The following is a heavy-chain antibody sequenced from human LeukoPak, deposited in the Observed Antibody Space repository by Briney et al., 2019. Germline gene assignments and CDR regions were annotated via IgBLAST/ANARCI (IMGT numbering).Heavy chain of an antibody. CDR2: TYYSGST. J-gene: IGHJ4*02. D-gene: IGHD5-18*01. V-gene: IGHV4-59*09. Sequence: XXRQPPGXXXXWIGYTYYSGSTNYNPSLKSRVTISVDTSKNQFSLKLSSVTAADTAVYYCASGRSYGDPFDYWGQGTLVTVSS. CDR3: ASGRSYGDPFDY.